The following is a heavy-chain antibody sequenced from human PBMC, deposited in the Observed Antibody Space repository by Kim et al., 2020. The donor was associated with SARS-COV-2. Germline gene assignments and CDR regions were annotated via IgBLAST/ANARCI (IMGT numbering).Heavy chain of an antibody. J-gene: IGHJ4*02. CDR1: GYTFTGYA. Sequence: ASVKVSCKASGYTFTGYAMNWVRQAPGQGLEWMGWINTNTGNPTYAQGFTGRFVFSLDTSVSTAYLQISSLKAEDTAVYYCARDYEDGYNPYFDYWGQGTLVTVSS. CDR2: INTNTGNP. D-gene: IGHD5-12*01. V-gene: IGHV7-4-1*02. CDR3: ARDYEDGYNPYFDY.